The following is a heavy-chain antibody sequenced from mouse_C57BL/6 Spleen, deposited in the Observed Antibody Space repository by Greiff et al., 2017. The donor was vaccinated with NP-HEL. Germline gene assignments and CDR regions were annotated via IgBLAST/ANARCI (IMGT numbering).Heavy chain of an antibody. V-gene: IGHV1-72*01. CDR1: GYTFTRYW. Sequence: VKLQQPGAELLQPGASVKLSCKASGYTFTRYWMHWVKPRPGRGLEGIGRIDPKSGGTKYNEKFKGKATLTVDKPSSTAYMQLSSLTSEDSAVYYCARSIYDGPYWYFDVWGTGTTVTVSS. CDR2: IDPKSGGT. J-gene: IGHJ1*03. CDR3: ARSIYDGPYWYFDV. D-gene: IGHD2-3*01.